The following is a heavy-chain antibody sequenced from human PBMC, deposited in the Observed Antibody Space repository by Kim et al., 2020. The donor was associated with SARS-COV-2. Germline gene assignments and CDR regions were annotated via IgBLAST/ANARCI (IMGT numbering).Heavy chain of an antibody. D-gene: IGHD6-6*01. V-gene: IGHV3-9*01. Sequence: GGSLRLSCAASGFTFGNRAMHWVRQAPGKGLEWVSGISWNSGNIYYADSVKGRFSVSRDNARNSLYLQMSSLRTEDTAFYYCAKDRGQIVRDFDYWGQGVLVTVSS. CDR2: ISWNSGNI. CDR3: AKDRGQIVRDFDY. J-gene: IGHJ4*02. CDR1: GFTFGNRA.